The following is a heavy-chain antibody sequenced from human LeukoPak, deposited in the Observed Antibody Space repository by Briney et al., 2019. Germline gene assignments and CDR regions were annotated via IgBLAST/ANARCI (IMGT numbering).Heavy chain of an antibody. CDR3: ARDKEVYDFWSGYSPSGMDV. D-gene: IGHD3-3*01. J-gene: IGHJ6*02. CDR1: GFTFSSYA. Sequence: QPGGSLRLSCADTGFTFSSYAMHWVRQAPGKGLEWVAVISYDGSNKYYADSVKGRFTISRDNSKNTLYLQMNSLRAEDTAVYYCARDKEVYDFWSGYSPSGMDVWGQGTTVTVSS. V-gene: IGHV3-30-3*01. CDR2: ISYDGSNK.